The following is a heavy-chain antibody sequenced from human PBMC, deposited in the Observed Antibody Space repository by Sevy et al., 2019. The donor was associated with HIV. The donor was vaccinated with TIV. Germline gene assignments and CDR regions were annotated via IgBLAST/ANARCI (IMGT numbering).Heavy chain of an antibody. CDR1: GYSFSDYW. Sequence: GESLKISCKGSGYSFSDYWIGWVRRKPGKGLEWMGIIYPGDSETRYNPSFEGQVPISADTSINTAYLEWRSLKASDTAMYYCARHKLSYDNNWIQDNWFDPWGQGTLVTVSS. J-gene: IGHJ5*02. CDR3: ARHKLSYDNNWIQDNWFDP. D-gene: IGHD1-1*01. CDR2: IYPGDSET. V-gene: IGHV5-51*01.